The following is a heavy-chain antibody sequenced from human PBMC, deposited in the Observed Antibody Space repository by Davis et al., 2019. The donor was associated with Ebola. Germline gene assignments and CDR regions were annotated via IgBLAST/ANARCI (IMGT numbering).Heavy chain of an antibody. D-gene: IGHD2-15*01. CDR2: ISAYDGNT. CDR3: ARDDFSGVVVAAQDY. J-gene: IGHJ4*02. Sequence: ASVKVSCKASGYTFTSYGISWVRQAPGQGLEWMGWISAYDGNTNYAQKLQGRVTMTTDTSTSTAYMELRSLRSDDTAVYYCARDDFSGVVVAAQDYWGQGTLVTVSS. CDR1: GYTFTSYG. V-gene: IGHV1-18*01.